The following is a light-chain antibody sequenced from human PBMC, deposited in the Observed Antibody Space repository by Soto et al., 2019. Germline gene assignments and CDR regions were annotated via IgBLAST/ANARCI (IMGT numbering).Light chain of an antibody. Sequence: QSVLTQPPSASGTPGQRVTISCSGSSSNIGSNYVYWYQQLPGTAPKLLIYRNNQRPSGVPDRFSGSKSGTSASLAISGLPSEDEADYYCAAWDDSLSGPAVFGGGTKLTAL. J-gene: IGLJ7*02. CDR2: RNN. CDR1: SSNIGSNY. V-gene: IGLV1-47*01. CDR3: AAWDDSLSGPAV.